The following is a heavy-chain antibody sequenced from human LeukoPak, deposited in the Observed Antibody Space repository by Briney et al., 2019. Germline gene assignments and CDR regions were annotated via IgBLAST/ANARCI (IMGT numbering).Heavy chain of an antibody. V-gene: IGHV3-48*04. CDR3: ARDSYDILTGPLYYFDY. CDR2: ISSSSSTI. Sequence: HSGGSLRLSCAASGFTFSSYGMNWVRQAPGKGLEWVSYISSSSSTIYYADSVKGRFTISRDNAKNSLYLQMNSLRAEDTAVYYCARDSYDILTGPLYYFDYWGQGTLVTVSS. D-gene: IGHD3-9*01. J-gene: IGHJ4*02. CDR1: GFTFSSYG.